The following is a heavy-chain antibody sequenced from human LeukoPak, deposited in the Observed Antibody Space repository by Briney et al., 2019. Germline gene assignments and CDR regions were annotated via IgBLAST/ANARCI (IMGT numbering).Heavy chain of an antibody. CDR2: IIPIFGTA. V-gene: IGHV1-69*06. CDR3: ARRQVVRARSGYYYEGRNWFDP. J-gene: IGHJ5*02. CDR1: GGTFSSYA. Sequence: SVKVSCKASGGTFSSYAISWVRQAPGQGLEWMGGIIPIFGTANYAQKFQGRVTITADKSTSTAYMELSSVTAADTAVYYCARRQVVRARSGYYYEGRNWFDPWGQGTLVTVSS. D-gene: IGHD3-22*01.